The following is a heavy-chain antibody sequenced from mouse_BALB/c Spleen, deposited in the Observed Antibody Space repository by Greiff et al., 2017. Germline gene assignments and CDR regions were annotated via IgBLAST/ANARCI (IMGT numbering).Heavy chain of an antibody. Sequence: EVQLQQSGPELVKPGASVKMSCKASGYTFTSYVMHWVKQKPGQGLEWIGYINPYNDGTKYNEKFKGKATLTSDKSSSTAYMELSSLTSEDSAVYYCAKGIYYDPWYFDVWGAGTTVTVSS. D-gene: IGHD2-4*01. CDR2: INPYNDGT. CDR1: GYTFTSYV. J-gene: IGHJ1*01. CDR3: AKGIYYDPWYFDV. V-gene: IGHV1-14*01.